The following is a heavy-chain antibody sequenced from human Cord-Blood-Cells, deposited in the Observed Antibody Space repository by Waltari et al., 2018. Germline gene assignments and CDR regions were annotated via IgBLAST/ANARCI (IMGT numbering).Heavy chain of an antibody. Sequence: QVQLVESGGGVVQPGRSLRLSCAASGFTFSSSGMHWVRPAPGQGLEWVAVISYDGSNKYYADSVKGRFTISRDNSKNTLYLQMNSLRAEDTAVYYCAKDQNSFYCSSTSCYYYYYMDVWGKGTTVTVSS. V-gene: IGHV3-30*18. CDR1: GFTFSSSG. J-gene: IGHJ6*03. CDR2: ISYDGSNK. D-gene: IGHD2-2*01. CDR3: AKDQNSFYCSSTSCYYYYYMDV.